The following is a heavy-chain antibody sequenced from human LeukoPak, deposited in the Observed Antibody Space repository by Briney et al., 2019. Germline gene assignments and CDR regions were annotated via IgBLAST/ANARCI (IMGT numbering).Heavy chain of an antibody. CDR1: GFTFSNYS. CDR3: AKSISYGGNSVFFDY. Sequence: QPGGSLRLSCAASGFTFSNYSLTWVRQAPGKGLEWVAVISYDGSNKYYADSVKGRFTISRDNSKNTLYLQMNSLRAEDTAVYYCAKSISYGGNSVFFDYWGQGTLVTVSS. J-gene: IGHJ4*02. V-gene: IGHV3-30*18. CDR2: ISYDGSNK. D-gene: IGHD4-23*01.